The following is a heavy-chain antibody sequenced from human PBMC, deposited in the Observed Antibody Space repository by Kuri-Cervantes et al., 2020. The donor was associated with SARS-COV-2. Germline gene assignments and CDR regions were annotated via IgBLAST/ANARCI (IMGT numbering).Heavy chain of an antibody. V-gene: IGHV3-23*01. Sequence: GESLKISCAASGFTLSSYAMSWVRQAPGKGLEWVSAISGSGGSTYYADSVKGRFTISRDNAKNSLYLQMNSLRAEDTAVYYCARARYCSSTSCYTDYYYMDVWGKGTTVTVSS. J-gene: IGHJ6*03. D-gene: IGHD2-2*02. CDR2: ISGSGGST. CDR3: ARARYCSSTSCYTDYYYMDV. CDR1: GFTLSSYA.